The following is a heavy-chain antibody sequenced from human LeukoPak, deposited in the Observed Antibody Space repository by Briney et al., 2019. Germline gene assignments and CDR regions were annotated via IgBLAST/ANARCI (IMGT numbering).Heavy chain of an antibody. D-gene: IGHD2-15*01. J-gene: IGHJ6*02. CDR1: GFTFSSDA. CDR3: AKDIRGCTRYYYYYGMDV. V-gene: IGHV3-23*01. Sequence: PGGSLRLSCAASGFTFSSDAMSWVRQAPGKGLEWVSAISGSGGSTYYADSVKGRFTTSRDNSKNTLYLQMNSLRAEDTAVYYCAKDIRGCTRYYYYYGMDVWGQGATVSVPS. CDR2: ISGSGGST.